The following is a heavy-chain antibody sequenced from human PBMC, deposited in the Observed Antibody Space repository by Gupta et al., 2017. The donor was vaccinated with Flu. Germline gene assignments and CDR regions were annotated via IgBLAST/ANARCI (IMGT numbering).Heavy chain of an antibody. V-gene: IGHV3-7*01. CDR3: ARGRGYLQHED. D-gene: IGHD5-18*01. Sequence: TFRSYWMGWIRQAPGKGLEWVYNITQDGREINYGDSVKGRFTISRDNAKNSLYLQINSPRLEDTAVYYCARGRGYLQHEDWDQGNPVTVSS. J-gene: IGHJ4*02. CDR2: ITQDGREI. CDR1: TFRSYW.